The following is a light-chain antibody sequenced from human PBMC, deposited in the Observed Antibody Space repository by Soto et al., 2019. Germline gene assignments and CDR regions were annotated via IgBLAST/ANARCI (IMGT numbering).Light chain of an antibody. V-gene: IGLV1-40*01. CDR2: DDS. CDR1: SSNIGAGYD. CDR3: QYYDSSLSGSV. J-gene: IGLJ2*01. Sequence: QSVLTQPPSVSGAPGQRVTISCTGSSSNIGAGYDVHWYQQLPGTAPKLLIYDDSNRPSGVPDRFSGSKSGTSASLAITGLQAADEADYYCQYYDSSLSGSVFGGGTKLTVL.